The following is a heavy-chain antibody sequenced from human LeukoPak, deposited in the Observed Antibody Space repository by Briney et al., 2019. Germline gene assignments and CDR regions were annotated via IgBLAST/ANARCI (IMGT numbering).Heavy chain of an antibody. CDR3: ARVLAVAGFDY. Sequence: PSETLSLTCVVSGHSMSSGYYWGWIRRPPGKGLEWIGSIYHSGSTYYNPSLKSRVTISVDTSKNQFSLKLSSVIAADTAVYYCARVLAVAGFDYWGQGTLVTVSS. D-gene: IGHD6-19*01. V-gene: IGHV4-38-2*01. CDR1: GHSMSSGYY. CDR2: IYHSGST. J-gene: IGHJ4*02.